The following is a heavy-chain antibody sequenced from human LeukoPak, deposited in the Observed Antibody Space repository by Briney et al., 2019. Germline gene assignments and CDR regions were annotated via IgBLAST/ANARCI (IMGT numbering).Heavy chain of an antibody. Sequence: GESLKISCKGSGYSFTSYWIAWVRQMPGKGPGWMGIIYPGDSDTRYSPSFQGQVTISADKSISTAYLQWSSLKASDTAMYYCARQYGGDAGPLDYWGPGTLVTVSS. CDR3: ARQYGGDAGPLDY. D-gene: IGHD2-21*01. J-gene: IGHJ4*02. CDR1: GYSFTSYW. V-gene: IGHV5-51*01. CDR2: IYPGDSDT.